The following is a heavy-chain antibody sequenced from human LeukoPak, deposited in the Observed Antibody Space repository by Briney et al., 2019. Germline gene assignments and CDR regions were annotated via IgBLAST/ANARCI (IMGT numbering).Heavy chain of an antibody. J-gene: IGHJ4*02. CDR2: INHSGST. CDR1: GGSFSGYY. D-gene: IGHD3-22*01. CDR3: ASLCYDSSGYYYKWNFDY. V-gene: IGHV4-34*01. Sequence: SETLSLTCAVYGGSFSGYYWSWIRQPPGKGLEWIGEINHSGSTNYNPSLKSRVTISVDTSKNQFSLKLSSVTAADTAVYYCASLCYDSSGYYYKWNFDYWGQGTLVTVSS.